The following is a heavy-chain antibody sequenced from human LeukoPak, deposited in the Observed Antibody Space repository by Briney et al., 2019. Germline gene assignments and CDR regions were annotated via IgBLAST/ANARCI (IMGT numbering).Heavy chain of an antibody. CDR2: ISYDGSNK. Sequence: GGSLRLSCAASGFTFSSYAMHWVRQAPGKGLEWVAVISYDGSNKYYADSVKGRFTISRDNSKNTLYLQMNSLRAEDTAVYYCARDKQTYGGNPPSGSFDPWGQGTLVTVSS. D-gene: IGHD4-23*01. CDR3: ARDKQTYGGNPPSGSFDP. J-gene: IGHJ5*02. V-gene: IGHV3-30-3*01. CDR1: GFTFSSYA.